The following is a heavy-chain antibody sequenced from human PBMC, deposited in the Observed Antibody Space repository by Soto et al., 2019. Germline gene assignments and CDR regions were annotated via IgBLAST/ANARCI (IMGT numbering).Heavy chain of an antibody. V-gene: IGHV3-74*01. CDR3: ARETYRGFYFDY. Sequence: PGGSLRLSCAASGFTVTDYWTHWVRQAPGKGLVWVSRINSDGSRTSYADSVTGRFTISRDNAKNTLYLQMNSLRVEDTALYYCARETYRGFYFDYWGQGTLVTVSS. CDR2: INSDGSRT. D-gene: IGHD4-4*01. CDR1: GFTVTDYW. J-gene: IGHJ4*02.